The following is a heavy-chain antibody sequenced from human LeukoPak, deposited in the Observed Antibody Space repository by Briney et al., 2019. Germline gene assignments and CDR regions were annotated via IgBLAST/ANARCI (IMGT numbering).Heavy chain of an antibody. J-gene: IGHJ4*02. Sequence: PSETLSLTCAVSGGSISSGGYSWSWIRQPPGKGLEWIGYIYHSGSTYYNPSLKSRVTISVDTSKNQFSLKLSSVTAADTAVYYCARLKTNGSIYSGYVDYWGQGTLVTVSS. V-gene: IGHV4-30-2*01. D-gene: IGHD5-12*01. CDR2: IYHSGST. CDR1: GGSISSGGYS. CDR3: ARLKTNGSIYSGYVDY.